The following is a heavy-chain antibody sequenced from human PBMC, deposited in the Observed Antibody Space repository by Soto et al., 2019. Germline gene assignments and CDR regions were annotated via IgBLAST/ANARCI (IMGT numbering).Heavy chain of an antibody. D-gene: IGHD1-1*01. Sequence: SETLSLTCTVSGDSISSADYYWSWIRQTPGKGLEWIVHIFYSGTTYYNPSLKSQLTISVYTSKNHFSLRLTSVTAADTAVYYCARDLWVEPELYYYGMDVWGQGTTVTVSS. CDR1: GDSISSADYY. CDR2: IFYSGTT. J-gene: IGHJ6*02. CDR3: ARDLWVEPELYYYGMDV. V-gene: IGHV4-30-4*01.